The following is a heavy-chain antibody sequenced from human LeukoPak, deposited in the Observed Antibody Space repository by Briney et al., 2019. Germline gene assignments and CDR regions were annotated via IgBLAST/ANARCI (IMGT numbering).Heavy chain of an antibody. CDR3: ARPLGVVAAYDC. V-gene: IGHV3-48*03. CDR2: ISSSGSTI. CDR1: GFTFSSYE. Sequence: GGSLRLSCAASGFTFSSYEMNWVRQAPGKGLEWVSYISSSGSTIYYADSVKGRFTISRDNAKNSLYLQMNSLRAEDTAVYYCARPLGVVAAYDCWGQGTLVTVSS. D-gene: IGHD2-15*01. J-gene: IGHJ4*02.